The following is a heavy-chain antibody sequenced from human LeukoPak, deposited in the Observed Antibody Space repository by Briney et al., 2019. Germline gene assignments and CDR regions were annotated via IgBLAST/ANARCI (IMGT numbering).Heavy chain of an antibody. V-gene: IGHV1-69*13. CDR2: IIPIFGTA. D-gene: IGHD5-24*01. J-gene: IGHJ5*02. CDR1: GGTFSSYA. Sequence: GASVKVSCKASGGTFSSYAISWVRQAPGQGLEWMGGIIPIFGTANYAQKFQGRVTITADESTSTAYMELSSLRSEDTAVYYCARDPWPRQDNWFDPWGQGTLVTVSS. CDR3: ARDPWPRQDNWFDP.